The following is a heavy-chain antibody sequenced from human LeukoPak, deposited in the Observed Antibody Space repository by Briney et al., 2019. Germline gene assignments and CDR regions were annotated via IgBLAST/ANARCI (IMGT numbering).Heavy chain of an antibody. CDR2: IYTSGST. D-gene: IGHD2-2*02. CDR1: GGSISSGSYY. CDR3: ARERRYCSSTSCYTGRYYMDV. V-gene: IGHV4-61*02. Sequence: SETLSLTCTVSGGSISSGSYYWSWIRQPAGKGLEWIGRIYTSGSTNYNPSLKSRVTISVDTSKNQFSLKLSSVTAADTAVYYCARERRYCSSTSCYTGRYYMDVWGKGTTVTISS. J-gene: IGHJ6*03.